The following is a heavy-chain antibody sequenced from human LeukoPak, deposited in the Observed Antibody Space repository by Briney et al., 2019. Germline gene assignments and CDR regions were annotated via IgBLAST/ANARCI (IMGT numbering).Heavy chain of an antibody. D-gene: IGHD6-19*01. J-gene: IGHJ4*02. CDR1: GGSISSYY. Sequence: SETLSLTCTVSGGSISSYYWSWIRQPAGKGLEWIGRIYTSGSTDYNPSLKSRVTMSVDTSKNQFSLKLSSVTAADTAVYYCARDHAGIAVAGQKRGFDYWGQGTLVTVSS. CDR3: ARDHAGIAVAGQKRGFDY. CDR2: IYTSGST. V-gene: IGHV4-4*07.